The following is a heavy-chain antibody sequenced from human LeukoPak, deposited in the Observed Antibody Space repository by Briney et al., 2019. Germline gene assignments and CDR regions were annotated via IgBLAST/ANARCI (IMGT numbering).Heavy chain of an antibody. CDR3: ARARITMVRAVTDWFDP. CDR2: IKHSGST. CDR1: GGSFSGYY. V-gene: IGHV4-34*01. D-gene: IGHD3-10*01. J-gene: IGHJ5*02. Sequence: PSETLSLTCAVYGGSFSGYYWSWIRQPPGKGLEWIGEIKHSGSTNYNPSLKCRVTISVDTSKNQFSLKLSSVTAADTAVYYCARARITMVRAVTDWFDPWGQGTLVTVSS.